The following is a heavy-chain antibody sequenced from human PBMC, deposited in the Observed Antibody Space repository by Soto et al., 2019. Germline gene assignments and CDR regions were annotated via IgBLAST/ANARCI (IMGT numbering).Heavy chain of an antibody. Sequence: SVKVSCKASGGTFSSYAISWVRQAPGQGLEWMGGIIPIFGTANYAQKFQGRVTMTRDTSRSTVYMELRSLRSDDTAIYYCARSSGGNFGIIIEGSNWFDPWGQGTLVTVSS. CDR2: IIPIFGTA. CDR3: ARSSGGNFGIIIEGSNWFDP. CDR1: GGTFSSYA. J-gene: IGHJ5*02. V-gene: IGHV1-69*05. D-gene: IGHD3-3*01.